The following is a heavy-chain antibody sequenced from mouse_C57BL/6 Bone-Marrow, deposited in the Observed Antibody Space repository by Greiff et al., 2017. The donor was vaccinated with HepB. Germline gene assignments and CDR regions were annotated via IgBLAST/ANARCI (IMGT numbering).Heavy chain of an antibody. J-gene: IGHJ4*01. CDR2: ISSGSSTI. V-gene: IGHV5-17*01. CDR3: ARNWDVTYYYAMDY. D-gene: IGHD4-1*02. Sequence: DVQLVESGGGLVKPGGSLKLSCAASGFTFSDYGMHWVRQAPEKGLEWVAYISSGSSTIYYADTVKGRFPISRDNAKNTLFLQMTSLRSEDTAMYYCARNWDVTYYYAMDYWGQGTSVTVSS. CDR1: GFTFSDYG.